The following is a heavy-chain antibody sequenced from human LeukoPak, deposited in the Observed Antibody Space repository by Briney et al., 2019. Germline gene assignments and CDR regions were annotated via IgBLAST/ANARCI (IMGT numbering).Heavy chain of an antibody. CDR3: ARHPTNPNLVPFDT. CDR2: INHSGST. Sequence: SETLSLTCAVYGGSFSGYYWSWIRQPPGKGLEWIGEINHSGSTNYNPSLKSRVTISVDTSKNQFSLKLSSVTAADTAVDYCARHPTNPNLVPFDTWGQGTLVTVSS. D-gene: IGHD4/OR15-4a*01. J-gene: IGHJ5*02. CDR1: GGSFSGYY. V-gene: IGHV4-34*01.